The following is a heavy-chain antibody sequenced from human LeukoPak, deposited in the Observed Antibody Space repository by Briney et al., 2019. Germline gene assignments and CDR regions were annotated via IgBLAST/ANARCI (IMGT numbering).Heavy chain of an antibody. D-gene: IGHD3-10*01. J-gene: IGHJ3*02. CDR3: ARCSRYGSGSYYRGGDAFDI. CDR2: ISSSSSTI. CDR1: GFTFSSYS. V-gene: IGHV3-48*01. Sequence: GGSLRLSCAASGFTFSSYSMNWARQAPGKGLEGVSYISSSSSTIYYADSVRGRFTISRDNAKNSLYLQMNSLRAEDTAVYYCARCSRYGSGSYYRGGDAFDIWGQGTMVTVSS.